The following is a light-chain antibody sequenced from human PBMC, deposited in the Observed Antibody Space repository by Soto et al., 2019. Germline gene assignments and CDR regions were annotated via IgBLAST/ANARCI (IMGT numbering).Light chain of an antibody. V-gene: IGKV3-15*01. CDR1: QRVSSN. CDR2: GTS. CDR3: QHYNNWPYT. Sequence: EIVMTQSPATLSMSPGERGTLSCRASQRVSSNLAWYQLKPGQAPRLLIYGTSTRATGIPARFSGSGSGTEFTLTISSLQSEDSAVYYCQHYNNWPYTFGQGTKLEIK. J-gene: IGKJ2*01.